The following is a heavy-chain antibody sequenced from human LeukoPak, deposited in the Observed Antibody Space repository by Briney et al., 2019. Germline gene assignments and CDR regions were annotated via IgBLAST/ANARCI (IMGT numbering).Heavy chain of an antibody. CDR1: GGTFSSYA. D-gene: IGHD1-26*01. V-gene: IGHV1-18*01. J-gene: IGHJ4*02. Sequence: ASVKVSCKASGGTFSSYAISWVRQAPGQGLEWMGWISAYNGNTNYAQKLQGRVTMTTDTSTSTAYMELRSLRSDDTAVYYCARAVVGATPGGYWGQGTLVTVSS. CDR3: ARAVVGATPGGY. CDR2: ISAYNGNT.